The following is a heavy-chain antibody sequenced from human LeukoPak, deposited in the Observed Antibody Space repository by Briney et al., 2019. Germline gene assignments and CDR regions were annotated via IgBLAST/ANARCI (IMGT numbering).Heavy chain of an antibody. D-gene: IGHD5-12*01. V-gene: IGHV1-2*02. J-gene: IGHJ4*02. Sequence: ASVKVSCKASGYTFTGYYMHWVRQAPGQGLEWMGWINPNSGGTNYAQKFQGRATMTRDTSISTAYMELSRLRSDDTAVYYCAREKWLRLPSFDYWGQGTLVTVSS. CDR2: INPNSGGT. CDR1: GYTFTGYY. CDR3: AREKWLRLPSFDY.